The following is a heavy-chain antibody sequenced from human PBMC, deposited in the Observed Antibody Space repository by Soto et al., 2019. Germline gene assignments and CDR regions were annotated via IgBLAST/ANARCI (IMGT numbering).Heavy chain of an antibody. CDR3: ARNKGSGSHTLYSFAY. V-gene: IGHV3-23*01. J-gene: IGHJ4*02. CDR2: VSDDGVAT. Sequence: EVPVLESGGGLIQPGGSLRLSCAASGFPFSTYAMSWVRQAPGKGLEWVSTVSDDGVATYYADSVKGRFTISRDNSKNTVYLQINSLRADDTAVYYCARNKGSGSHTLYSFAYWGQGTLVSVSS. CDR1: GFPFSTYA. D-gene: IGHD3-10*01.